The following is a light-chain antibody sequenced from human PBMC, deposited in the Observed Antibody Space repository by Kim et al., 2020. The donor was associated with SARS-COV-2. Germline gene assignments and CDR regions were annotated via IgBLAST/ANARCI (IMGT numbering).Light chain of an antibody. J-gene: IGLJ3*02. CDR2: ANN. V-gene: IGLV1-40*01. Sequence: VTISCTGSSSNIGAGYDVHWYQQLPGTAPKLLIYANNNRPSGVPDRFSGSKSGTSASLGITGLQAEDEADYYCQSFDSSLSGSRVFGGGTQLTVL. CDR1: SSNIGAGYD. CDR3: QSFDSSLSGSRV.